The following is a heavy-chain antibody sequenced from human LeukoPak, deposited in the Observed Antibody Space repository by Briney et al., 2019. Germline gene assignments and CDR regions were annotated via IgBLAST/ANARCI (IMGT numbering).Heavy chain of an antibody. Sequence: SETLSLTCTVSGGSISSYYWSWIRQPPGKGLGWIGYIYYSGSTNYNPSLKSRVTISVDTSKNQFSLKLSSVTAADTAVYYCARLQGWFDPWGQGTLVTVSS. V-gene: IGHV4-59*08. J-gene: IGHJ5*02. CDR1: GGSISSYY. CDR3: ARLQGWFDP. CDR2: IYYSGST.